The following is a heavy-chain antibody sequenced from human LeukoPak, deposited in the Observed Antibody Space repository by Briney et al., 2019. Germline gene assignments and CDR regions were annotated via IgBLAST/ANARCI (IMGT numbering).Heavy chain of an antibody. CDR1: GSSISSGDYY. CDR3: ARDADYYGSGSSGYFDI. D-gene: IGHD3-10*01. Sequence: PSETLSLTCTVSGSSISSGDYYWSWIRQHPGKGLEWIGYIYYSGSTYYNPSLKSRVTMSVDTSKNQFSLKLSSVTAADTAVYFCARDADYYGSGSSGYFDIWGQGTMVTVSS. CDR2: IYYSGST. J-gene: IGHJ3*02. V-gene: IGHV4-31*03.